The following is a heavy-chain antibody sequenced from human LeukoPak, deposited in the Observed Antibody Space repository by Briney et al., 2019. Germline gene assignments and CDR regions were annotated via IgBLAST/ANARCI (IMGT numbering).Heavy chain of an antibody. J-gene: IGHJ4*02. Sequence: PGGSLRLSCAASGFTFSSYAMSWVRQAPGKGLQWVSAISGSGGSTYYADSVKGRFTISRDNSKNTLYLQMNSLRAEDTAVYYCAKDPIIRAWGHYFDYWGQGTLVAVSS. CDR3: AKDPIIRAWGHYFDY. CDR2: ISGSGGST. CDR1: GFTFSSYA. D-gene: IGHD5-24*01. V-gene: IGHV3-23*01.